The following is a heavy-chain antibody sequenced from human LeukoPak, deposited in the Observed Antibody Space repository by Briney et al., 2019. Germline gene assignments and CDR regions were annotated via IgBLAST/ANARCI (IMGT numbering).Heavy chain of an antibody. Sequence: GGSLRLSCEASGFTFTTYSMTWVRQAPRKGLEWVSIISSGSSAIFSADALKGRFTISRDDAKNLLYLDMNSLRAEDTALYYCARSGGYSYGYVQDYYYYMDVWGKGTTVTVSS. CDR1: GFTFTTYS. J-gene: IGHJ6*03. CDR2: ISSGSSAI. CDR3: ARSGGYSYGYVQDYYYYMDV. V-gene: IGHV3-21*04. D-gene: IGHD5-18*01.